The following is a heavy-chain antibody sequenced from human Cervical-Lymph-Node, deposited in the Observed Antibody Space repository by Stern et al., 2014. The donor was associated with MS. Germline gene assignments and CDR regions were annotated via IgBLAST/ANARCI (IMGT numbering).Heavy chain of an antibody. Sequence: QLPLQESGPGLVQPSQTLSLTCTVPCGSISSGVSYWSWIRQRPGKGLEWIGYIYYSGSSFYNPSLKSRMTISVDTSKNQFSLMLTSVTAADTAVYYCARYYQLPPYYFDHWGQGTLVIVSS. J-gene: IGHJ4*02. V-gene: IGHV4-31*03. CDR1: CGSISSGVSY. CDR2: IYYSGSS. D-gene: IGHD2-2*01. CDR3: ARYYQLPPYYFDH.